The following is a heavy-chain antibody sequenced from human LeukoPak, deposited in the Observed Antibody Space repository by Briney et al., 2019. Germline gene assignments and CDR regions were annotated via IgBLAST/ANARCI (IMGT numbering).Heavy chain of an antibody. V-gene: IGHV1-69*01. J-gene: IGHJ4*02. D-gene: IGHD3-22*01. CDR1: GGTFSSYA. CDR2: IIPIFGTA. CDR3: ARDPRQCDSSGYYYED. Sequence: GSSVKVSCKASGGTFSSYAISWVRQAPGQGLEWMGGIIPIFGTANYAQKFQGRVTITADESTSTAYMELSSLRSEDTAVYYCARDPRQCDSSGYYYEDWGQGTLVTVSS.